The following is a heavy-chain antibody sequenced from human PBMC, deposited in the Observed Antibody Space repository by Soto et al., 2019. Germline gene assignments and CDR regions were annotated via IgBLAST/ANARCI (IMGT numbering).Heavy chain of an antibody. CDR3: VPSGALRLDY. Sequence: EVQLVESGGGLVKPGGSLRLSCAASGFTFINAWMSWVRQAPGKGLEWVGHIKSKTDGGTTDYAAPVKGRFTISRDDSKNTLYLQMNSLKTEDTAVYYCVPSGALRLDYWGQGNLVTVSS. V-gene: IGHV3-15*01. CDR1: GFTFINAW. J-gene: IGHJ4*02. CDR2: IKSKTDGGTT. D-gene: IGHD5-12*01.